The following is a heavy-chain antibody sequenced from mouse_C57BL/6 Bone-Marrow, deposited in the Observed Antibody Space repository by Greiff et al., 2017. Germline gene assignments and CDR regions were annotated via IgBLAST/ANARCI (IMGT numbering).Heavy chain of an antibody. V-gene: IGHV1-59*01. D-gene: IGHD1-1*01. CDR3: ARGGGDAVGDFDY. CDR2: IDPSDSYT. CDR1: GYTFTSYW. J-gene: IGHJ2*01. Sequence: VQLQQPGAELVRPGTSVKLSCKASGYTFTSYWLHWVKLRPGQGLEWIGVIDPSDSYTNYNQKFKGKATLTVATSSSTAYMQLSSLTSEDSAVYYCARGGGDAVGDFDYWGQGTTLTVSS.